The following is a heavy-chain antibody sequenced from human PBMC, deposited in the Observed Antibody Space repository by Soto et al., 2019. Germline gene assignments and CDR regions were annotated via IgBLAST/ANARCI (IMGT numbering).Heavy chain of an antibody. J-gene: IGHJ5*02. CDR1: DGSFSGYY. V-gene: IGHV4-34*01. Sequence: PSGTLALTFAVYDGSFSGYYWSWIRQPPGKGLEWIGEINHSGSTNYNPSLKSRVTISVDTSKNQFSLKLSSVTAADTAVYYCARGLRRMVRGINNWFDPWGQGTLVTVSS. D-gene: IGHD3-10*01. CDR3: ARGLRRMVRGINNWFDP. CDR2: INHSGST.